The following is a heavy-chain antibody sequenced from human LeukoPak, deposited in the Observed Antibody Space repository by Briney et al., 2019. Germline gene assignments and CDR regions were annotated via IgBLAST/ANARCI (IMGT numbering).Heavy chain of an antibody. CDR3: ARELEAATGNWFDP. V-gene: IGHV3-30*02. CDR2: IRYDGSNK. D-gene: IGHD1-26*01. CDR1: EFTFSSYG. Sequence: RPGGSLRLSCAASEFTFSSYGMHWVRQAPGMGLEWVAFIRYDGSNKYYADSVKGRFTISRDNSKNTLYLQMNSLRAEDTAVYYCARELEAATGNWFDPWGQGTLVTVSS. J-gene: IGHJ5*02.